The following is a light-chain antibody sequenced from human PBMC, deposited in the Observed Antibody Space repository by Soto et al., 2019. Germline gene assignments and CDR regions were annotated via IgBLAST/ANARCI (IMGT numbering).Light chain of an antibody. CDR1: QAISNS. J-gene: IGKJ4*01. Sequence: DIQMTQSPSSLSASVGDRVTITCWASQAISNSLAWYQQKPGKVPKVLIYATSILQSGVPARFSGSGSGTDFTLTISSLQPEDVATYYCQNYNSAPLTFGGGTKVEI. CDR2: ATS. V-gene: IGKV1-27*01. CDR3: QNYNSAPLT.